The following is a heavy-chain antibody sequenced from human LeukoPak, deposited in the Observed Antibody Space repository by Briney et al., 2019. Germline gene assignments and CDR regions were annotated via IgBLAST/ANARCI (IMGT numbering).Heavy chain of an antibody. J-gene: IGHJ4*02. CDR3: ARDPVGATRLDY. CDR2: IIPILGIA. Sequence: SVKVSCKASGGTFSSYAISWVRQAPGQGLEWMGRIIPILGIANYAQKFQGRVAITADKSTSTAYMELSSLRSEDTAVYYCARDPVGATRLDYWGQETLVTVSS. D-gene: IGHD1-26*01. CDR1: GGTFSSYA. V-gene: IGHV1-69*04.